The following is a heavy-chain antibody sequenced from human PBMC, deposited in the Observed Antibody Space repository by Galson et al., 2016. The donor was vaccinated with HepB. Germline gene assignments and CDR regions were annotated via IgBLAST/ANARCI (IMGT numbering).Heavy chain of an antibody. CDR3: ARGLRLRDSNVVVPPAPDY. CDR1: GFTFSTYD. V-gene: IGHV3-21*06. D-gene: IGHD2-2*01. Sequence: SLRLSCAASGFTFSTYDMNWVRQAPGKGLEWVSFISRGGDDKYYTDSLRGRFTISRDDAKNLLYLQISSLTVEDTAVYYCARGLRLRDSNVVVPPAPDYWGQGTLVT. J-gene: IGHJ4*02. CDR2: ISRGGDDK.